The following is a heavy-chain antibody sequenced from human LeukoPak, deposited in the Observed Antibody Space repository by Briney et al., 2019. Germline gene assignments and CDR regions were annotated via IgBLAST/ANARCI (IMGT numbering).Heavy chain of an antibody. J-gene: IGHJ4*02. CDR1: GYTFTSYD. Sequence: ASVKVSXKASGYTFTSYDINWVRQATGQGLEWMGWMNPNSGNTGYAQRFQGRVTITRDTSISTAYMELSSLRSEDTAVYYCARGSSSWGRSFDYWGQGTLVTVSS. V-gene: IGHV1-8*03. D-gene: IGHD6-13*01. CDR2: MNPNSGNT. CDR3: ARGSSSWGRSFDY.